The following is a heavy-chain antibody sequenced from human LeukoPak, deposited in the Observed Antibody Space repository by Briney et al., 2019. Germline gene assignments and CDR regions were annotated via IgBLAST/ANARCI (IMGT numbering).Heavy chain of an antibody. Sequence: PGGSLRLSCAASGFTFSSYAMSWVRQAPGKGLECISGFSGSGGSTYYADSVKGRFTISRDNSKNTLYLQMNSLRAEDTAVYYCSKDGGSYSWAAFDDWGQGTLVTVSS. D-gene: IGHD1-26*01. J-gene: IGHJ4*02. CDR2: FSGSGGST. V-gene: IGHV3-23*01. CDR1: GFTFSSYA. CDR3: SKDGGSYSWAAFDD.